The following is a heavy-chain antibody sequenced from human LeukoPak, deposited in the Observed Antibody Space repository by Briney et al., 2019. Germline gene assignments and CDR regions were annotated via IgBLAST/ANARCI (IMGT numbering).Heavy chain of an antibody. D-gene: IGHD2-2*01. Sequence: PGRSLRLSCAASGFIFSNDAMHWVRQAPGKGLEWVAFIWFDGSNKHYADSVKGRFTISRDNSEDTLYLQMNSLRAEDTAVYYCARRLTQYDCFDPWGQGILVTVSS. V-gene: IGHV3-33*01. CDR2: IWFDGSNK. CDR3: ARRLTQYDCFDP. J-gene: IGHJ5*02. CDR1: GFIFSNDA.